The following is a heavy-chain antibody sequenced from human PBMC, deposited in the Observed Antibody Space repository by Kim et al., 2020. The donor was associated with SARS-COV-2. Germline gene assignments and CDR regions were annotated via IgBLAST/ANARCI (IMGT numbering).Heavy chain of an antibody. J-gene: IGHJ4*02. Sequence: GGSLRLSCAASGFTFSSYGMPWVRQAPGKGLEWVAVISYDGSNKYYADSVKGRFTISRDNSKNTLYLQMNSLRAEDTAVYYCAKAEAYDYWCQGTLVTVS. V-gene: IGHV3-30*18. CDR2: ISYDGSNK. CDR1: GFTFSSYG. CDR3: AKAEAYDY.